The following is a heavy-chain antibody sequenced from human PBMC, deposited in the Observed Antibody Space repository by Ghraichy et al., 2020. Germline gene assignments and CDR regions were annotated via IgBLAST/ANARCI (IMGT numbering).Heavy chain of an antibody. CDR3: ARMQKPSYYMDV. V-gene: IGHV4-4*01. CDR1: GDSISNAYW. Sequence: TLSLTCAVSGDSISNAYWWTWVRQSPGRCLEWIGEVYHTGDTNYNPSLKSRVIISIDTSKNHFSLKLNSMSAADTALYFCARMQKPSYYMDVWGRGTTVT. J-gene: IGHJ6*03. CDR2: VYHTGDT.